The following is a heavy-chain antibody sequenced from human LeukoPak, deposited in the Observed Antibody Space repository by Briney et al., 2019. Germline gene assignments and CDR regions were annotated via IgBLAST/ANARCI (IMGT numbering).Heavy chain of an antibody. Sequence: SETLSLTCTVSGGSISSYYRSWIRQPPGKGLEWIGYIYYSGSTNYNPSLKSRVTISVDTSKNQFSLKLSSVTAADTAVYYCAGGDRAAFFDYWGQGTLVTVSS. CDR2: IYYSGST. J-gene: IGHJ4*02. D-gene: IGHD2-21*02. CDR1: GGSISSYY. CDR3: AGGDRAAFFDY. V-gene: IGHV4-59*08.